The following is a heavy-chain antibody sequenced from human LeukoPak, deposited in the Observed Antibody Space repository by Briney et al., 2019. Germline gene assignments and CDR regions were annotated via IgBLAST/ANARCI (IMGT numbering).Heavy chain of an antibody. V-gene: IGHV4-59*01. D-gene: IGHD1-26*01. J-gene: IGHJ3*02. CDR1: GGSFSTYY. CDR3: AKSSGSYDAFDI. CDR2: IYYSGTT. Sequence: SETLSLTCTVSGGSFSTYYWSWIRQPPGKGLEWIGYIYYSGTTNYNPSLRSRVTISVDMSKNQFSLKLSSVTAADTAVYYCAKSSGSYDAFDIWGQGTMVTVSS.